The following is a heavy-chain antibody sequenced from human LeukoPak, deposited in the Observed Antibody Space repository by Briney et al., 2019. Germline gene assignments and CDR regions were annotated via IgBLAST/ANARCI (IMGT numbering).Heavy chain of an antibody. CDR1: GYTFTSYA. Sequence: ASVKVSCKASGYTFTSYAMNWVRQAPGQGLEWMGWINPNSGGTNYAQKFQGRVTMTRDTSISTAYMELSRLRSDDTAVYYCATQYSKPNAFDIWGQGTMVTVSS. CDR2: INPNSGGT. CDR3: ATQYSKPNAFDI. J-gene: IGHJ3*02. D-gene: IGHD2-15*01. V-gene: IGHV1-2*02.